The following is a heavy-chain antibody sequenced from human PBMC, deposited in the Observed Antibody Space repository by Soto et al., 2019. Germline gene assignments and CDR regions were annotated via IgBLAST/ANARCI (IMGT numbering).Heavy chain of an antibody. V-gene: IGHV3-48*03. CDR1: EFTFSSYE. CDR3: VRFGGAAAGPGDY. CDR2: ISSSATTI. J-gene: IGHJ4*02. D-gene: IGHD6-13*01. Sequence: EVQLVESGVGLVQPGGSLRLSCVASEFTFSSYEMNWVRQAPGKGLEWVSYISSSATTIYYTDSVKGRFTISRDNAKKSLYLQMNSLRAEDTAVYYCVRFGGAAAGPGDYWGQGTLVTVSS.